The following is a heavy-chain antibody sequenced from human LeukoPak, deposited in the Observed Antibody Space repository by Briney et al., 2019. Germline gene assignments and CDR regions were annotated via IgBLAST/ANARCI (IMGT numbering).Heavy chain of an antibody. CDR3: ARDGTSAYYDILTGKGPGGWFDP. V-gene: IGHV4-59*11. D-gene: IGHD3-9*01. CDR2: IYYSGST. CDR1: GGSISSHY. Sequence: PSETLSLTCTVSGGSISSHYWSWIRHPPGKGLEWIGYIYYSGSTNYNPSLKSRVTISVDTSKNQFSLKLSSVTAADTAVYYCARDGTSAYYDILTGKGPGGWFDPWGQGTLVTVSS. J-gene: IGHJ5*02.